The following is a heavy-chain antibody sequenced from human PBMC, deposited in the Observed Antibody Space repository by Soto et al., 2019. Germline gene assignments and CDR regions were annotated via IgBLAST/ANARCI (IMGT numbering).Heavy chain of an antibody. J-gene: IGHJ6*02. CDR1: GGTISSYY. V-gene: IGHV4-59*12. CDR2: IYSRGTT. Sequence: SETLSLTCSVCGGTISSYYWSWIRQPPGKGLEWIGYIYSRGTTSYNPSLKSRATILVDTSKNQFSLRLTSVTATDTAVYYCATGRISRGLDVWGQGTTVTVSS. CDR3: ATGRISRGLDV.